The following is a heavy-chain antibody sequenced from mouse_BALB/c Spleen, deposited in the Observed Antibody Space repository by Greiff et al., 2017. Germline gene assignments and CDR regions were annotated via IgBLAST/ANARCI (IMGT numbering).Heavy chain of an antibody. V-gene: IGHV1S22*01. CDR1: GYTFTSYW. CDR2: IYPGSGST. CDR3: TRGAATYYFDY. D-gene: IGHD1-2*01. Sequence: LQQPGSELVRPGASEKLSCKASGYTFTSYWMHWVKQRHGQGLEWIGNIYPGSGSTNYDEKFKSKGTLTVDTSSSTAYMHLSSLTSEDSAVYYCTRGAATYYFDYWGQGTTLTVSS. J-gene: IGHJ2*01.